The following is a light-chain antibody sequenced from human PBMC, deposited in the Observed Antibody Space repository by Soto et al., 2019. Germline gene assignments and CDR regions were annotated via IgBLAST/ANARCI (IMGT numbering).Light chain of an antibody. Sequence: EIVMTQYPATLSVSPGERATLSCRASQSVSSNLAWYQQKPGQAPRLLIYGASTRATGIPARFSGSGSGTEFPLTISSLQSEDFAVYYCLQYSNWPRAFGQGTKVEI. CDR1: QSVSSN. J-gene: IGKJ1*01. CDR3: LQYSNWPRA. V-gene: IGKV3-15*01. CDR2: GAS.